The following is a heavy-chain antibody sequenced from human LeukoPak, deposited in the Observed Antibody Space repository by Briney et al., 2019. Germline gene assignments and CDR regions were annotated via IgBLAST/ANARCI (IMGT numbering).Heavy chain of an antibody. CDR3: AKDAQRGFDYSNSLEY. Sequence: QSGGSLRLSCAATGFTFNHYGMHWVRQAPGKGLEWVAVIWSDGTNIYYADSVKGRFTISRDDSGNKVYLQMNSLRPEDTGVYYCAKDAQRGFDYSNSLEYWGQGTPVTVST. V-gene: IGHV3-33*06. D-gene: IGHD4-11*01. CDR2: IWSDGTNI. CDR1: GFTFNHYG. J-gene: IGHJ4*02.